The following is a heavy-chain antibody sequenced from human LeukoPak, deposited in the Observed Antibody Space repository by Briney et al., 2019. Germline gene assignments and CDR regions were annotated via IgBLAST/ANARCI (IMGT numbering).Heavy chain of an antibody. CDR2: IYYSGTT. CDR1: GGSISSYY. V-gene: IGHV4-59*08. CDR3: ARQSDYDSSGHDY. Sequence: SETLSLTCTVSGGSISSYYWSWIRQPPGKGLEWIGYIYYSGTTKYNPSLQSRVTISVDTSKNQFSLKLSSVTAADTAVYYCARQSDYDSSGHDYWGQGTLVTVSS. J-gene: IGHJ4*02. D-gene: IGHD3-22*01.